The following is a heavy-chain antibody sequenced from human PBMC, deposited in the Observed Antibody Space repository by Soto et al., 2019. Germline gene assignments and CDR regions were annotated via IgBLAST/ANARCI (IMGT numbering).Heavy chain of an antibody. CDR3: ATGLIRNYDILTGPSYYFDY. J-gene: IGHJ4*02. CDR1: GYTLTELS. Sequence: ASVKVSCKVSGYTLTELSMHWVRQAPGKGLEWMGGFDPEDGETIYAQKFQGRVTMTEDTSTDTAYLELSSLRSEDTAVYYCATGLIRNYDILTGPSYYFDYWGQGTLVTGSS. D-gene: IGHD3-9*01. V-gene: IGHV1-24*01. CDR2: FDPEDGET.